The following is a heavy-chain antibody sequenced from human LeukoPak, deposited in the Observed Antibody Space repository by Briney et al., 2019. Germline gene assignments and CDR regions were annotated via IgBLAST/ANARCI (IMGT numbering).Heavy chain of an antibody. CDR2: ISSSSTI. V-gene: IGHV3-69-1*01. D-gene: IGHD3-16*01. J-gene: IGHJ3*02. CDR1: GFTFSTYS. Sequence: PGGSLRLSCAASGFTFSTYSMNWVRQTPGKGLEWVAYISSSSTIYYADSVKGRFTISRDNAKNSLYLQMNSLRAEDTAVYYCAREITWEVIPIWGQGTMVTVSS. CDR3: AREITWEVIPI.